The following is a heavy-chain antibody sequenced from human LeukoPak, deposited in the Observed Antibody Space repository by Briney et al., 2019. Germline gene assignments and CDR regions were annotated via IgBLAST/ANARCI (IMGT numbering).Heavy chain of an antibody. CDR2: INPNSGVT. V-gene: IGHV1-2*02. CDR1: GYTFTVYY. D-gene: IGHD3-3*02. J-gene: IGHJ6*02. CDR3: ARAHFWSGYTPLDV. Sequence: ASVKVSCKPSGYTFTVYYLHWVRQAAGQGPEWMGWINPNSGVTNYAQRFLGRVTMTRDTSISTTYMELSRLRSDDTAVYYCARAHFWSGYTPLDVWGQGTTVTVSS.